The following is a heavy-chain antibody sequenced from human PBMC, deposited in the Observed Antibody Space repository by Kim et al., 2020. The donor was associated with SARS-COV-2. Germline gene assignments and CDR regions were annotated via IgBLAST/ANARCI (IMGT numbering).Heavy chain of an antibody. V-gene: IGHV3-23*01. CDR3: AKALDVGSGMVEDYYGM. Sequence: GGSLRLSCAASRFIFATYAMSWVRQAPGKGLEWVSMISLSGGSTYYADSVRGRFSISRDNSRKTLYLEMNSLRAEDTAVYYCAKALDVGSGMVEDYYGM. J-gene: IGHJ6*01. CDR2: ISLSGGST. CDR1: RFIFATYA. D-gene: IGHD5-18*01.